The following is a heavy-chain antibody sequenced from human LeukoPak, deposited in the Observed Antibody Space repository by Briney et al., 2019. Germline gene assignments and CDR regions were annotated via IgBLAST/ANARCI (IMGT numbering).Heavy chain of an antibody. J-gene: IGHJ3*02. V-gene: IGHV3-30-3*01. CDR3: ARVGYYDSSGYLDAFDI. D-gene: IGHD3-22*01. CDR2: ISYDGSNK. CDR1: GFTFSSYA. Sequence: GRSLRLSCAASGFTFSSYAIHSVRQAPGKGLEWVAVISYDGSNKYYAHSVKGRFTISRDNSKNTLYLQMNSLRAEDTAVYYCARVGYYDSSGYLDAFDIWGQGTMVTVSS.